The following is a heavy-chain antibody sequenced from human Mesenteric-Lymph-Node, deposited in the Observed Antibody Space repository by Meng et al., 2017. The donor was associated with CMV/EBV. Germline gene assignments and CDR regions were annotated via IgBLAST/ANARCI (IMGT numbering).Heavy chain of an antibody. CDR2: IRSKANSYAT. CDR1: GFTFSGSA. Sequence: GESLKISCAASGFTFSGSAMHWVRQASGKGLEWVGRIRSKANSYATAYAASVKGRFTISRDDSKNTAYLQMNSLKTEDTAVYYCTSDYGHFDYWGQGTLVTVSS. V-gene: IGHV3-73*01. CDR3: TSDYGHFDY. J-gene: IGHJ4*02. D-gene: IGHD4-17*01.